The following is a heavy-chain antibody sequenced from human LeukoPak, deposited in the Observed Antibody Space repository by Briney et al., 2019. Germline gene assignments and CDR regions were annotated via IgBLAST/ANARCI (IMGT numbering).Heavy chain of an antibody. CDR1: GITFSTYW. D-gene: IGHD1-26*01. J-gene: IGHJ6*02. CDR2: INSEGSTI. CDR3: ARDLLRKDYYYYGMDV. V-gene: IGHV3-74*01. Sequence: RSGGSLRLSCAGSGITFSTYWMHWVRQAPGKGLVWVSRINSEGSTISYADSVKGRFTISRDNSKNTLYLQMNSLRAEDTAVYYCARDLLRKDYYYYGMDVWGQGTTVTVSS.